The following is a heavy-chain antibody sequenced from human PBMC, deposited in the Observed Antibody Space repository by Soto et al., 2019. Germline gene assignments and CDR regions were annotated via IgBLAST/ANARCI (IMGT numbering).Heavy chain of an antibody. V-gene: IGHV3-30-3*01. CDR3: ARDPGIAATDNYFDY. D-gene: IGHD6-13*01. CDR2: ISYDGSNK. CDR1: GFTFSSYA. Sequence: GGSLRLSCAASGFTFSSYAMHWVRQAPGKGLEWVAVISYDGSNKYYADSVKGRFTISRDNSKNTLYLQMNSLRAEDTAVYYCARDPGIAATDNYFDYWGQGTLVTVSS. J-gene: IGHJ4*02.